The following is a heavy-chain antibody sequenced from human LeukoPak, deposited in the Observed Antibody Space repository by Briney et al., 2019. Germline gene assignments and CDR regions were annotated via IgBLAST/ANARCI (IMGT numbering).Heavy chain of an antibody. CDR1: GFTFSSYE. D-gene: IGHD6-19*01. CDR3: AVAATVAFDI. J-gene: IGHJ3*02. V-gene: IGHV3-21*01. Sequence: GGSLRLSCAASGFTFSSYEMNWVRQAPGKGLEWVSSISSSSSYIYYADSVKGRFTISRDNAKNSLYLQMNSLRAEDTAVYYCAVAATVAFDIWGQGTMVTVSS. CDR2: ISSSSSYI.